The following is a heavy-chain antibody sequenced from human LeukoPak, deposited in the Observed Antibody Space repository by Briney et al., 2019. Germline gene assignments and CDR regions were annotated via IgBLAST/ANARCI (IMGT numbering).Heavy chain of an antibody. J-gene: IGHJ4*02. Sequence: GASVKDSCKASGYIFTSYYMHWVRQAPGQGLEGMGIINPRGRSTSYAQKFQSRVTLTRDPSTSTVYMELSSLRSEDTAVYYCASGGYSYGSDYWGQGTLVTVSS. CDR2: INPRGRST. CDR1: GYIFTSYY. V-gene: IGHV1-46*01. D-gene: IGHD5-18*01. CDR3: ASGGYSYGSDY.